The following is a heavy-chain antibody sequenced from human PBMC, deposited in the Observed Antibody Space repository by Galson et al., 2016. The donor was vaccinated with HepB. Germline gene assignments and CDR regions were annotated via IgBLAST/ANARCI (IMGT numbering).Heavy chain of an antibody. CDR3: ARDNFGYEGIGGACDI. D-gene: IGHD5-12*01. CDR2: IWYDGSKK. V-gene: IGHV3-33*01. Sequence: SLRLSCAASGFNLRKYTMHWVRQTPGKGLQWAAGIWYDGSKKYYADSVQGRFTISRDNYRNMLFLAVNSLRAEDTAVYYCARDNFGYEGIGGACDIWGQGTMLVVSS. CDR1: GFNLRKYT. J-gene: IGHJ3*02.